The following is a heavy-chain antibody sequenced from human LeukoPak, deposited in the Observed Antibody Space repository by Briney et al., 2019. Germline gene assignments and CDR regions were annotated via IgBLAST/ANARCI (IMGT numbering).Heavy chain of an antibody. CDR1: GFSFSTYV. V-gene: IGHV3-23*01. J-gene: IGHJ4*02. D-gene: IGHD1-14*01. CDR2: ISGIGDST. CDR3: AKDNLSVRTRGRFDY. Sequence: GGSLRLSCAASGFSFSTYVMNWVRQAPGKGLEWVSGISGIGDSTYYADSVKGRFTISRDNSKNTLDLQMNSLRGEDTAVYYCAKDNLSVRTRGRFDYWGQGTLVTVSS.